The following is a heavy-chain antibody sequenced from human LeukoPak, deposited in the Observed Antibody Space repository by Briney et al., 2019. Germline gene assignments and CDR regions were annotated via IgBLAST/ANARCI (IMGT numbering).Heavy chain of an antibody. CDR3: ANLGDYGDCDNWFDP. CDR1: GFTFSSYG. Sequence: GGSLRLSCAASGFTFSSYGMHWVRQAPGKGLEWVAVISYDGSNKYYADSVKGRFTISRDNSKNTLYLQMNSLRAEDTAVYYCANLGDYGDCDNWFDPWGQGTLVTVSS. D-gene: IGHD4-17*01. J-gene: IGHJ5*02. CDR2: ISYDGSNK. V-gene: IGHV3-30*18.